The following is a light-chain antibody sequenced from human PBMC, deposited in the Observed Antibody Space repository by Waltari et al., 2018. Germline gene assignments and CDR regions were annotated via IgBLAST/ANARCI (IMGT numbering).Light chain of an antibody. Sequence: EIVLTQSPGTLSLSPGERVTLSCRASQSVRGSLAWYQQKAGQAPRLLIYGASSMATGIPDRFSGSGSGTDFSLTISRLEPEDFALYYCQHYVRLPATFGQGTKVEI. CDR1: QSVRGS. J-gene: IGKJ1*01. V-gene: IGKV3-20*01. CDR2: GAS. CDR3: QHYVRLPAT.